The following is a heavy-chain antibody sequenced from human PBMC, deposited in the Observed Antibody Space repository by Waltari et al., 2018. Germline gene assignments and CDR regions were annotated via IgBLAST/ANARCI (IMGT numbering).Heavy chain of an antibody. J-gene: IGHJ4*02. D-gene: IGHD4-17*01. CDR2: IYWNDDK. CDR3: AHSNPTVVD. V-gene: IGHV2-5*01. Sequence: QITLKESGPTLVKPTQTLKLTCTFSGFSLSTSGVGVGWIRQPPGNALESRALIYWNDDKRYSPSLKGRLTITKDTSKNQVVLTMTNMDPVDTATDYCAHSNPTVVDWGQGTLVTVSS. CDR1: GFSLSTSGVG.